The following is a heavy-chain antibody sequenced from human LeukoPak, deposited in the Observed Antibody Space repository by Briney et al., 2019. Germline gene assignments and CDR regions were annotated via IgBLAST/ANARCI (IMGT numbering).Heavy chain of an antibody. V-gene: IGHV3-7*01. CDR3: ARDLSEVVAATGYYYYYMDV. CDR1: GFTFSSYW. Sequence: GGSLRLSCAASGFTFSSYWMSWVRQAPGKGLDWLANIKQDGSEKYYVDSVKGRFTISRDNAKNSLYLQMNSLRAEDTAVYYCARDLSEVVAATGYYYYYMDVWGKGTTVTVSS. CDR2: IKQDGSEK. D-gene: IGHD2-15*01. J-gene: IGHJ6*03.